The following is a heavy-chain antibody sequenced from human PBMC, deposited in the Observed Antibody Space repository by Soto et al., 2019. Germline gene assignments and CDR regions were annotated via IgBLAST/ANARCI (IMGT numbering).Heavy chain of an antibody. CDR3: AREAPGIAVAGTNLMFDP. CDR2: IYTSGST. D-gene: IGHD6-19*01. V-gene: IGHV4-4*07. Sequence: SATLSLTCTVSGVAISSYYWSWIRQPAGKGLEWIGRIYTSGSTNYNPSLKSRVTMSVDTSKNQFSLKLSSVTAADTAVYYCAREAPGIAVAGTNLMFDPWGQGTLVTVS. CDR1: GVAISSYY. J-gene: IGHJ5*02.